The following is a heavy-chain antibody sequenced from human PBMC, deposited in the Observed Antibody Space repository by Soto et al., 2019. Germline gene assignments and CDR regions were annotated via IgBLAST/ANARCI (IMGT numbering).Heavy chain of an antibody. D-gene: IGHD3-16*01. CDR3: EMVDVYVTPSPQDV. CDR2: INTYNGNT. V-gene: IGHV1-18*01. J-gene: IGHJ6*02. Sequence: QVQLVQSGAEVKNPGASVKVSCKASGYTFTRYGIGWARQAPGQGLEWMGWINTYNGNTNYAQNVQGRVTLTTDTYTSTAYMELRSLRSNDTAIYYCEMVDVYVTPSPQDVWGQGTTVIVSS. CDR1: GYTFTRYG.